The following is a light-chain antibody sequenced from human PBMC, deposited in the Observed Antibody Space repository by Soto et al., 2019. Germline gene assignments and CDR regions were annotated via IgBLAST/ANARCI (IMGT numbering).Light chain of an antibody. V-gene: IGKV3-15*01. CDR1: QSVGGI. J-gene: IGKJ1*01. Sequence: DIVMTQSPATLSVSPGERATLSCRASQSVGGILVAWYQQKPGQAPRLLIYAASTMAPGISARFSGSGSGTEFTLTINSLQSEDFAVYYCQQYNNWPRTFGQGTRVEIK. CDR2: AAS. CDR3: QQYNNWPRT.